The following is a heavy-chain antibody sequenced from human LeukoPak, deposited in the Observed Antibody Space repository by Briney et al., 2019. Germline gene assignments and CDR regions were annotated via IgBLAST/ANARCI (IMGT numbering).Heavy chain of an antibody. CDR1: GYTFTRYA. D-gene: IGHD3-10*01. V-gene: IGHV7-4-1*02. CDR2: INTNTGNP. CDR3: ARASLPNFSYGSGHVDY. J-gene: IGHJ4*02. Sequence: GASVKVSCKASGYTFTRYAMNWVRQAPGQGPEWMGRINTNTGNPTYAQGFTGRFVFSLDTSVSTAYLQISSLKAEDTAVYYCARASLPNFSYGSGHVDYWGQGTLVTVSS.